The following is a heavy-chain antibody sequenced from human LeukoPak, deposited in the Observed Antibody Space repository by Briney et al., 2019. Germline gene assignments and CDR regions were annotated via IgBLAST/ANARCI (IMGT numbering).Heavy chain of an antibody. J-gene: IGHJ4*02. CDR3: ARPRDGSSWYDY. V-gene: IGHV1-69*13. Sequence: SVKVSCKASGGTFSSYAISWVRQAPGQGLEWMGGIIPIFGTTNYAQKFQGRVTTTADDSTSTAYMELSSLRSEDTAVYYCARPRDGSSWYDYWGQGTLVTVSS. D-gene: IGHD6-13*01. CDR2: IIPIFGTT. CDR1: GGTFSSYA.